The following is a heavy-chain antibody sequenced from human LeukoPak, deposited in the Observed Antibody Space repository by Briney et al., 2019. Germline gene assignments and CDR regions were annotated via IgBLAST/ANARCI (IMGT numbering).Heavy chain of an antibody. CDR2: IKQDGSEK. CDR1: GFTFSSYW. CDR3: ARAEGIAVAGPLALGY. V-gene: IGHV3-7*01. J-gene: IGHJ4*02. D-gene: IGHD6-19*01. Sequence: GGSLRLSCAASGFTFSSYWMSWVRQAPGKGLEWVANIKQDGSEKYYVDSVKGRFTISRDNAKNSLYLQMNSLRAEDTAVYYCARAEGIAVAGPLALGYWGQGTLVTVSS.